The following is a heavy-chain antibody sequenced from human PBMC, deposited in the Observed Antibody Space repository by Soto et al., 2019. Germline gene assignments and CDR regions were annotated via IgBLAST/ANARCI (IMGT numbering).Heavy chain of an antibody. D-gene: IGHD2-2*01. CDR1: GFTFSSYA. CDR2: ISGSGGST. CDR3: AKVARESRYCSSTSCYGFGYYYDMDV. Sequence: GGSLRLSCAASGFTFSSYAMSWGRQAPGKGLEWVSAISGSGGSTYYADSVKGRFTISRDNSKNTLYLQMNSLRAADTAVYYCAKVARESRYCSSTSCYGFGYYYDMDVWGKGTTVTVSS. J-gene: IGHJ6*03. V-gene: IGHV3-23*01.